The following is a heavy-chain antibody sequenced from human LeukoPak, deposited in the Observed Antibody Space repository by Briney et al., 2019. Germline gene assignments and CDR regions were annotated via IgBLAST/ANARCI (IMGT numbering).Heavy chain of an antibody. V-gene: IGHV3-66*01. Sequence: GGSLRLSCAASGFTVSSNYMSWVRQAPGKGLEWVSVIYSGGSTYYADSVKGRFTISRDNSKNTLYLQMNSLRAEDTAVYYCARERYSSSWLGEYYYYMDVWGKGTTVTISS. CDR2: IYSGGST. CDR1: GFTVSSNY. D-gene: IGHD6-13*01. J-gene: IGHJ6*03. CDR3: ARERYSSSWLGEYYYYMDV.